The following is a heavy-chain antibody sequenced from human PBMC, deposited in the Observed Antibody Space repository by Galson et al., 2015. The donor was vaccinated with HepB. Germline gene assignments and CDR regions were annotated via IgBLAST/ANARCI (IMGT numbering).Heavy chain of an antibody. V-gene: IGHV3-21*01. J-gene: IGHJ6*02. CDR1: GFTFSSYS. Sequence: SLRLSCAASGFTFSSYSTNWVRQAPGKGLEWVSSISSSSSYIYYADSVKGRFTISGDNAKNSLYLHMNSLRAEDTAVYYCARDVWFGEVGNYYYGMDVWGQGTTVTVSS. D-gene: IGHD3-10*01. CDR2: ISSSSSYI. CDR3: ARDVWFGEVGNYYYGMDV.